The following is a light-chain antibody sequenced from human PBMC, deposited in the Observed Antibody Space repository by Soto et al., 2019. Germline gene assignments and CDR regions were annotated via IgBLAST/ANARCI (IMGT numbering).Light chain of an antibody. V-gene: IGKV3-15*01. CDR1: QSVSSY. J-gene: IGKJ5*01. CDR3: QQYSNWPLIT. Sequence: EIVMTQSPVTLSVSPGEGATLSCRASQSVSSYLAWYQHKRGQAPRLLIYGASTRATGIPVRFSGSGSGTEFTLTISSLQSEDFEVYYCQQYSNWPLITFGQGTRLEIK. CDR2: GAS.